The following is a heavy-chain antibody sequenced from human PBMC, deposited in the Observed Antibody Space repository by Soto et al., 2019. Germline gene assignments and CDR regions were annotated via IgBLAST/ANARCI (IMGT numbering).Heavy chain of an antibody. D-gene: IGHD3-9*01. CDR3: ARAGYYNYYYYYGMDV. Sequence: SEILSLTCTVSGGSISSYYWSWIRQPPGKGLEWIGYIYYSGSTNYNPSLKSRVTISVDTSKNQFSLKLSSVTAADTAVYYCARAGYYNYYYYYGMDVWGQGTTVTVSS. V-gene: IGHV4-59*01. J-gene: IGHJ6*02. CDR1: GGSISSYY. CDR2: IYYSGST.